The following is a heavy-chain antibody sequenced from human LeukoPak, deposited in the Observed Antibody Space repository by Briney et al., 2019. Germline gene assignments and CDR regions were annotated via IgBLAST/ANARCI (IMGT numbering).Heavy chain of an antibody. CDR2: ISYDGSNK. D-gene: IGHD2-2*02. CDR3: ARDFGRYCSSTSCHRREAY. CDR1: GFTFSSYA. Sequence: GGSLRLSCAASGFTFSSYAMHWVRQAPGKGLEWVAVISYDGSNKYYADSVKGRFTISRDNSKSTLYLQMNSLRAEDTAVYYCARDFGRYCSSTSCHRREAYWGQGTLVTVSS. V-gene: IGHV3-30-3*01. J-gene: IGHJ4*02.